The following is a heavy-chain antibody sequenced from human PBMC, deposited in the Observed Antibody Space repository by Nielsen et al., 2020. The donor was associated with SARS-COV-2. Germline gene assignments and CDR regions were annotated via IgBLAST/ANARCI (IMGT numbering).Heavy chain of an antibody. J-gene: IGHJ4*02. D-gene: IGHD4-17*01. Sequence: GSLRLSCTVSGGSISSYYWSWIRQPPGKGLEWIGYIYYSGSTNYNPSLKSRVTISVDTSKNQFSLKLSSVTAADTAVYYCATSIRTVTRFDYWGQGTLVTVSS. CDR1: GGSISSYY. CDR2: IYYSGST. V-gene: IGHV4-59*08. CDR3: ATSIRTVTRFDY.